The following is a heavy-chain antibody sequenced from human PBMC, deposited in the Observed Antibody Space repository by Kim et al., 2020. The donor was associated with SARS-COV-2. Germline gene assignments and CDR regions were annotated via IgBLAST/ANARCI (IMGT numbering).Heavy chain of an antibody. CDR2: IYYSGST. CDR1: GGSISSYY. D-gene: IGHD5-12*01. V-gene: IGHV4-59*13. CDR3: ARHRYHGYNYGYYYYGMDV. J-gene: IGHJ6*02. Sequence: SETLSLTCTVSGGSISSYYWSWIRQPPGKGLEWIGYIYYSGSTNYNPSLKSRVTISVDTSKNQFSLKLSSVTAADTAVYYCARHRYHGYNYGYYYYGMDVWGQGTTVTVSS.